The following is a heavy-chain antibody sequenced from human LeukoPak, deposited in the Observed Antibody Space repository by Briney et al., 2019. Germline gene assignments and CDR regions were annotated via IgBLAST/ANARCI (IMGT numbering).Heavy chain of an antibody. D-gene: IGHD3-3*02. CDR2: ISSSSSYI. CDR3: ARDHLARATRPAFDI. CDR1: GFTFSSYS. V-gene: IGHV3-21*01. J-gene: IGHJ3*02. Sequence: GGSLRLSCAASGFTFSSYSMNWVRQAPGKGLEWVSSISSSSSYIYYADSVKGRFTISRDNAKNSLYLQMNSLRAEDTAVYYCARDHLARATRPAFDIWGQGTMVTVSS.